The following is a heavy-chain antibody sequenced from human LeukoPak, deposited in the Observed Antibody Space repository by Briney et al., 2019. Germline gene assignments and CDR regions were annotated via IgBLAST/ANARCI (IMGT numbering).Heavy chain of an antibody. CDR1: GYSFTNYS. J-gene: IGHJ4*02. D-gene: IGHD5-12*01. V-gene: IGHV5-51*01. Sequence: GESLKISCKGSGYSFTNYSIGWVRQMPGKGLEWMGIIYPGDSDTRYSPSFQGQVTISADKCISTSYLQWSSLKASDTAIYYCARQSGYSGYDAFDYWGQGTLVTVSS. CDR2: IYPGDSDT. CDR3: ARQSGYSGYDAFDY.